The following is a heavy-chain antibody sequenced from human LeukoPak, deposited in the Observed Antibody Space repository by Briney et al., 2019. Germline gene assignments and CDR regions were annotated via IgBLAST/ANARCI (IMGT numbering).Heavy chain of an antibody. CDR3: ASSGDEDYGDAFDI. J-gene: IGHJ3*02. CDR1: GFTFSSYS. V-gene: IGHV3-21*01. D-gene: IGHD2-15*01. CDR2: ISSSSSYI. Sequence: GGSLRLSCAASGFTFSSYSMNWVRQAPGKGLEWVSSISSSSSYIYYADSVKGRFTISRDSAKNSLYLQMNSLRAEDTAVYYCASSGDEDYGDAFDIWGQGTMVTVSS.